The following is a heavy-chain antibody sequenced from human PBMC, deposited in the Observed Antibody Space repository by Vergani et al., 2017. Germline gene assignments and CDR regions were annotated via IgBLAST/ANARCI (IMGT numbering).Heavy chain of an antibody. CDR3: ARMGGYDEGDAFRIGYFDS. CDR2: IYSTGST. D-gene: IGHD3-22*01. J-gene: IGHJ4*02. Sequence: QVQLQESGPGLLQPSQTLSLTCSVSGDSISSGVYYWNWIRQHPGKGLEWIGYIYSTGSTHHNPSLRRRINMSVDTSKNQFSRKLNSVTAADTAMYYCARMGGYDEGDAFRIGYFDSWGPGILVTVSS. CDR1: GDSISSGVYY. V-gene: IGHV4-31*03.